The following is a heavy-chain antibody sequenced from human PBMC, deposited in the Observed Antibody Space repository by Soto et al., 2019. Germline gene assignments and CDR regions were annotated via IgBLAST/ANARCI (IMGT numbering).Heavy chain of an antibody. CDR2: TYHRSKWYN. CDR3: ARDLVEQQFGGMDV. Sequence: PSQTLSLTCAISGDSVSSNSAAWNLIRQSPLRGLEWLVRTYHRSKWYNDYAVSVKSRITINPDTSKNQFSLQLNSVTPEDTAVYYCARDLVEQQFGGMDVWGQGTTVTVSS. V-gene: IGHV6-1*01. J-gene: IGHJ6*02. D-gene: IGHD1-1*01. CDR1: GDSVSSNSAA.